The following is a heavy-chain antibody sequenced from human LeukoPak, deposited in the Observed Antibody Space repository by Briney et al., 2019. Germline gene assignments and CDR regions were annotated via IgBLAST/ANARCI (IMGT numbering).Heavy chain of an antibody. CDR2: ISHSGSTT. V-gene: IGHV4-34*01. D-gene: IGHD5-24*01. CDR3: ASVELATTDLDY. CDR1: GGSFSGYY. Sequence: SETLSLTCAVYGGSFSGYYWGWIRQPPGKGLEWIGEISHSGSTTNYNPSLKSRVTISVDTSKNQFSLKLSSVTAADTAVYYCASVELATTDLDYWGQGTLVTVSS. J-gene: IGHJ4*02.